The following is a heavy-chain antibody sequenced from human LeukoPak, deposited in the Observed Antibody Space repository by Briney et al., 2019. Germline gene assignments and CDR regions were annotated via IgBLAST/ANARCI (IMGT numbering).Heavy chain of an antibody. Sequence: PGGSLRLSCAASGFAFDDYAMHWVRQAPGKGLEWVSGISWNSGSIGYADSVKGRFTISRDNSKNTLYLQMYNLRAEDTAIYYCAKDRRESYDSGWPYAFDMWGQGAMVTVSS. J-gene: IGHJ3*02. D-gene: IGHD6-19*01. CDR2: ISWNSGSI. CDR3: AKDRRESYDSGWPYAFDM. CDR1: GFAFDDYA. V-gene: IGHV3-9*01.